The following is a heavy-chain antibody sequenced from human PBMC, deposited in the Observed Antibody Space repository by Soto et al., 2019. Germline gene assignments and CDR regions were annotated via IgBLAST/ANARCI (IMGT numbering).Heavy chain of an antibody. V-gene: IGHV1-18*04. CDR3: ARDLYYGSGGHRWFDP. CDR1: GYTFTTYG. D-gene: IGHD3-10*01. Sequence: QVQLVQSGAEVKKPGASVKVSCKTSGYTFTTYGISWVRQAPGQGLEWMGWISAYNGNTNYAQRLQGRVTMTTDTSTTTAYMELRSLRSDDTAVYYCARDLYYGSGGHRWFDPWGQGTLVTVSS. CDR2: ISAYNGNT. J-gene: IGHJ5*02.